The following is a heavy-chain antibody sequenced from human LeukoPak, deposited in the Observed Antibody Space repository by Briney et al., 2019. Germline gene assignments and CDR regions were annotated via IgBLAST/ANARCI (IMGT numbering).Heavy chain of an antibody. Sequence: GGSLRLSCAASGFTFSSSDMHWVRQAPGKGLEWVAVISYDATNKYYADSVKGRFTLSRDNSKNTLYLQTNTLRDEDAAVYYCAKASSNYFYYFEYWGQGTLVTVSS. CDR1: GFTFSSSD. CDR3: AKASSNYFYYFEY. J-gene: IGHJ4*02. CDR2: ISYDATNK. V-gene: IGHV3-30*18. D-gene: IGHD2/OR15-2a*01.